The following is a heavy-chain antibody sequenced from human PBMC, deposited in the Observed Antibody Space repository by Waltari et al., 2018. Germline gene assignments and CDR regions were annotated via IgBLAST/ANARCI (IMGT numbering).Heavy chain of an antibody. D-gene: IGHD5-18*01. CDR2: LHSSGST. V-gene: IGHV4-4*07. J-gene: IGHJ4*02. Sequence: QVQLQESGPGLVKPSETLSLTCSVSGGSMVNNPWSWIRQPAGKGLEWIGHLHSSGSTNYNPSLKSRVDVSADTSKNQFSLRLTSVTAADTAIYYCARDPVDGYGHFDYWGQGTLVTVSS. CDR3: ARDPVDGYGHFDY. CDR1: GGSMVNNP.